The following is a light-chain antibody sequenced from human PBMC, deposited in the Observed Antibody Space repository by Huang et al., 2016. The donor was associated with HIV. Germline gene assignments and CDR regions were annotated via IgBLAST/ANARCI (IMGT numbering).Light chain of an antibody. J-gene: IGKJ4*01. CDR1: QSVGSY. CDR2: DTS. CDR3: QQRSTWPLT. V-gene: IGKV3-11*01. Sequence: EVMLTQSPSILSLSLGGTGTISCKASQSVGSYVAWYQQRPGQSPRLLLYDTSNRDAGSPTRVSGSGSGTDFTLTISGLESGDLGVFYCQQRSTWPLTFGGGTKVA.